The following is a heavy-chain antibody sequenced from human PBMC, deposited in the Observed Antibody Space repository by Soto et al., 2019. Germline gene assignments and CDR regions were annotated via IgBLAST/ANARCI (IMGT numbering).Heavy chain of an antibody. CDR1: GGTFSSYA. Sequence: SVKVSCKASGGTFSSYAISWVRQAPGQGPEWMGGIIPIFGTANYAQKFQGRVTITADESTSTAYMELSSLRSEDTAVYYCARVRGSSSWKGVGYYYYYGMDVWGQGTTVTVSS. CDR3: ARVRGSSSWKGVGYYYYYGMDV. J-gene: IGHJ6*02. V-gene: IGHV1-69*13. CDR2: IIPIFGTA. D-gene: IGHD6-13*01.